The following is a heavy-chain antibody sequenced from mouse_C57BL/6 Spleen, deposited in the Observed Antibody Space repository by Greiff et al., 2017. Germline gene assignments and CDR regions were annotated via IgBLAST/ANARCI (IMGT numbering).Heavy chain of an antibody. CDR3: ARRGSRRDYYAMDY. CDR1: GYTFTDYY. D-gene: IGHD3-1*01. Sequence: VQLQQSGPVLVKPGASVKMSCKASGYTFTDYYMNWVKQSHGKSLEWIGVINPYNGGTSYNQKFKGKATLTVDKSSSTAYMELNSLTSEDSAVYYCARRGSRRDYYAMDYWGQGTPVTVSS. J-gene: IGHJ4*01. V-gene: IGHV1-19*01. CDR2: INPYNGGT.